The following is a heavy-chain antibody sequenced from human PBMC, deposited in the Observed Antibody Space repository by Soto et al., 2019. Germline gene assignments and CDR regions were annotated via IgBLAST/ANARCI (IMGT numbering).Heavy chain of an antibody. CDR1: GFTFDDYA. D-gene: IGHD6-6*01. CDR3: AKGDSSSWEGGYYYYYYMDV. J-gene: IGHJ6*03. V-gene: IGHV3-9*01. Sequence: EVQLVESGGGLVQPGRSLRLSCAASGFTFDDYAMHWVRQAPGKGLEWVSGISWNSGSIGYADSVKGRFTISRDNATNSLYLQMNSLRAEDTALYYCAKGDSSSWEGGYYYYYYMDVWGKGTTVTVSS. CDR2: ISWNSGSI.